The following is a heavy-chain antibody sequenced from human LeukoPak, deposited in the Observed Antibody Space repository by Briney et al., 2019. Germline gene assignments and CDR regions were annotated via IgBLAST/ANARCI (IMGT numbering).Heavy chain of an antibody. D-gene: IGHD6-13*01. CDR3: ARSRYSSSWYVDY. J-gene: IGHJ4*02. Sequence: MASETLSLTCTVSGGSISSSSYYWGWIRQPPGKGLEWIGSIYYSGSTNYNPSPSLKSRVTILGDTSKNQFSLKLSSVTAADTAVYYCARSRYSSSWYVDYWGQGTLVTVSS. V-gene: IGHV4-39*07. CDR2: IYYSGST. CDR1: GGSISSSSYY.